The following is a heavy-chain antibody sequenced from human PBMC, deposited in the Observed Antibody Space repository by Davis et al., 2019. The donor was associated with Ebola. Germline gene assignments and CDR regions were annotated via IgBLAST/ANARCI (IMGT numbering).Heavy chain of an antibody. CDR3: AKDLKVLMVYAPGW. J-gene: IGHJ4*02. D-gene: IGHD2-8*01. V-gene: IGHV3-30*18. CDR1: GFTFSSYG. CDR2: ISYDGSNK. Sequence: GESLKISCADSGFTFSSYGMHWVRQAPGKGLEWVAVISYDGSNKYYADSVKGRFTISRDNSKNTLYLQMNSLRAEDTAVYYCAKDLKVLMVYAPGWWGQGTLVTVSS.